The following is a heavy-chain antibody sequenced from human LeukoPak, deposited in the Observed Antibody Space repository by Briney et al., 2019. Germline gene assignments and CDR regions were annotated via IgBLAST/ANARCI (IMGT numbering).Heavy chain of an antibody. V-gene: IGHV6-1*01. CDR1: GDSVSSNSVT. CDR2: TYYRSMWYN. CDR3: ARRLTQYDCFDP. D-gene: IGHD2-2*01. Sequence: SQTLSLTCAISGDSVSSNSVTWNWIRQSPSRGLEWLGRTYYRSMWYNDYAVSVRGRITVNPDTSKNQFSLHLNSVTPEDTAVYYCARRLTQYDCFDPWGQGILVTVST. J-gene: IGHJ5*02.